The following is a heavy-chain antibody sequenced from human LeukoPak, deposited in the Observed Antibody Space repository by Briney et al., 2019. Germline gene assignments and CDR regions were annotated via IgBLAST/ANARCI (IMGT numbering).Heavy chain of an antibody. J-gene: IGHJ6*03. CDR3: ARTTEGYCSSASCFGFSYSYYMDV. CDR2: INHSGST. V-gene: IGHV4-34*01. Sequence: SETLSLTCAVYGGSFSGYYWSWIRQPPGKGLEWIGEINHSGSTNYNPSLKSRVTISVDTSKNQFSLKLSSVIAADTAVYYCARTTEGYCSSASCFGFSYSYYMDVWGKGTTVTISS. D-gene: IGHD2-2*01. CDR1: GGSFSGYY.